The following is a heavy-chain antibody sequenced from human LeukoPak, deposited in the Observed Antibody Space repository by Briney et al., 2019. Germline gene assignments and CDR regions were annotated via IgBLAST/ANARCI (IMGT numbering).Heavy chain of an antibody. Sequence: GASVKVSCKASGYTFTSYALHWVRQAPGQRLEWMGWINAGNGNTKYSQKFQGRVTITRDTSASTAYMELSSLRSEDTAVYYCARVGSKSDSSSWELVYWGQGTLVTVSS. CDR1: GYTFTSYA. D-gene: IGHD6-13*01. V-gene: IGHV1-3*01. CDR2: INAGNGNT. CDR3: ARVGSKSDSSSWELVY. J-gene: IGHJ4*02.